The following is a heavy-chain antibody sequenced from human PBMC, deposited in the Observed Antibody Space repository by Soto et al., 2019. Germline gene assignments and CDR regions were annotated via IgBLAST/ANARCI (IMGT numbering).Heavy chain of an antibody. CDR3: ASYFLGYCSGGSCYGSAAFDI. CDR1: GGTFSSYA. D-gene: IGHD2-15*01. Sequence: GASVKVSCKASGGTFSSYAISWVRQAPGQGLEWMGGIIPIFGTANYAQKFQGRVTITADESTSTAYMELSSLRSEDTAVYYCASYFLGYCSGGSCYGSAAFDIWGQGTMVTVSS. CDR2: IIPIFGTA. V-gene: IGHV1-69*13. J-gene: IGHJ3*02.